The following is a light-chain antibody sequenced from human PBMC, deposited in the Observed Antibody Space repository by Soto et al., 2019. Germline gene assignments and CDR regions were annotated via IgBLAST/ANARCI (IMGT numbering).Light chain of an antibody. CDR2: KNN. J-gene: IGLJ3*02. Sequence: QSVLTQPPSVSGAPGQTITMSCTGSGSNVGASYDVHWYQVLPGAGPRLLIYKNNNRPSGVPDRFSGSKSGTSASLAITGLRAEDEAEYYCQSYDNILSGPLFGGGTKLTVL. CDR3: QSYDNILSGPL. V-gene: IGLV1-40*01. CDR1: GSNVGASYD.